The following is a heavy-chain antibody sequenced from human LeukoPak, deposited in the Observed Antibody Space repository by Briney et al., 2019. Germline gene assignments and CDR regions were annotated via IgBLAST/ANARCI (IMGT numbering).Heavy chain of an antibody. CDR1: GFIFSNYW. CDR2: IKEDGSEI. V-gene: IGHV3-7*01. D-gene: IGHD3-10*01. J-gene: IGHJ4*02. CDR3: ARSPDGVDN. Sequence: GGSLRLSCAASGFIFSNYWMTWVRQTPGKGLEFVANIKEDGSEILYLDSVKGRFTISRDNAKNSVYLQMNSLRAEDTAVYYCARSPDGVDNWGQGTLVTVSS.